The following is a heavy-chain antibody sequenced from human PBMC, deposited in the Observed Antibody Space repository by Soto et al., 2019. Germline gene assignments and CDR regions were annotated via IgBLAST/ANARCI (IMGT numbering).Heavy chain of an antibody. V-gene: IGHV1-45*01. CDR1: GNTFTYRS. Sequence: QMQLVQSGAEVTKTGSSVTVSCKALGNTFTYRSLHWVRQAPGQALEWMGWITPFSGDVHYAQKLQERVTITRDRSINTAYLQMSSLRSEDTAMYFCAGGGAGSGPFTWELPDHLGQGTLGPFS. CDR2: ITPFSGDV. CDR3: AGGGAGSGPFTWELPDH. D-gene: IGHD1-26*01. J-gene: IGHJ4*02.